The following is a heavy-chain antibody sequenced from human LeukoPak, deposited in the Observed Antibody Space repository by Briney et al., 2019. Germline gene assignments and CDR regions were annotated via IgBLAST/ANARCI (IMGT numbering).Heavy chain of an antibody. CDR2: IYHSGST. J-gene: IGHJ4*02. D-gene: IGHD7-27*01. CDR1: GYSISSGYY. V-gene: IGHV4-38-2*02. CDR3: ARVNWVNDY. Sequence: PSETLSLTCTVSGYSISSGYYWGWIRQPPGKGLEWIGCIYHSGSTYYNPSLKSRLTISVDTSKNQFSLKLSSVTAADTAVYYCARVNWVNDYWGQGTLVTVSS.